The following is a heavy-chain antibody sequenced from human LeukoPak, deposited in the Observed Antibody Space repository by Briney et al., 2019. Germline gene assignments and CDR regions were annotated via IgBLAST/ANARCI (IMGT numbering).Heavy chain of an antibody. CDR3: ARPLAVAGTDWYFDL. CDR2: IYYSGST. V-gene: IGHV4-59*08. J-gene: IGHJ2*01. CDR1: GGSISSYY. D-gene: IGHD6-19*01. Sequence: SETLSLTCTVSGGSISSYYWSWIRQPPGKGLEWIGYIYYSGSTNYNPSLKSRVTISVDTSKNQFSLKLSSVTAADTAVYYCARPLAVAGTDWYFDLWGRGTLVTVSS.